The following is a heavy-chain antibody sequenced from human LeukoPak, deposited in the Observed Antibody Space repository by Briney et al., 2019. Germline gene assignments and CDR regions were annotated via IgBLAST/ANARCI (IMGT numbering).Heavy chain of an antibody. J-gene: IGHJ5*02. CDR1: GFTFSSYA. CDR2: VTGSSGGT. D-gene: IGHD6-6*01. Sequence: GGSLRLSCAASGFTFSSYAMTWVRQAPGKGLEWVSAVTGSSGGTYYADSVEGRFTISRDDSKSTLYLQMNSLRVEDTAVYYCAKSGHSTSSWFDPWGQGTLVIVSS. V-gene: IGHV3-23*01. CDR3: AKSGHSTSSWFDP.